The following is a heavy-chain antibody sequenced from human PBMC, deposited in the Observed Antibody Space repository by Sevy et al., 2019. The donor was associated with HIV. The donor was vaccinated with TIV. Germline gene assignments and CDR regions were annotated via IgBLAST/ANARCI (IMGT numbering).Heavy chain of an antibody. Sequence: SETLSLTCSVSGGSISGYYCSWIRQSPGKGLEWIGYVYYSGNTNYNPSLKSRVTISIDTSKNQFSLKLRSVTAADTAVYYCARDPIAVAPYFDNWGQGTLVTVSS. CDR3: ARDPIAVAPYFDN. CDR2: VYYSGNT. D-gene: IGHD6-19*01. V-gene: IGHV4-59*01. J-gene: IGHJ4*02. CDR1: GGSISGYY.